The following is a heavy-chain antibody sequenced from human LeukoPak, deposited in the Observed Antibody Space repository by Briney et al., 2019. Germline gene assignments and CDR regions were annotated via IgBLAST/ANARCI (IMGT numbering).Heavy chain of an antibody. V-gene: IGHV3-30*04. CDR3: ARGLSPTALSYYYDSRDQGLFDY. Sequence: GGSLRLSCAASEFTFSSYAIHWVRQAPGKGLEWVAVISYDGSNKYYADSVKGRFTISRDNSKNTLYLQMNSLRAEDTAVYYCARGLSPTALSYYYDSRDQGLFDYWGQGTLVTVSS. CDR1: EFTFSSYA. D-gene: IGHD3-22*01. J-gene: IGHJ4*02. CDR2: ISYDGSNK.